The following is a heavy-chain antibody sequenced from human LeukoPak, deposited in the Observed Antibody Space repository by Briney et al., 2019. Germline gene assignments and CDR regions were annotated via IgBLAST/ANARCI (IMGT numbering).Heavy chain of an antibody. CDR1: GYTFTSYV. D-gene: IGHD3-10*01. J-gene: IGHJ6*03. CDR3: AKSPHGSRRGPYYYYMGV. CDR2: ISAYNGNT. V-gene: IGHV1-18*01. Sequence: ASVKVSCKASGYTFTSYVISWVRQAPGQGLEWMGWISAYNGNTNYAQKLQGRVTMTTDTSTSTAYMELRRLRSDDTAVYYCAKSPHGSRRGPYYYYMGVWGKGTKVTVSS.